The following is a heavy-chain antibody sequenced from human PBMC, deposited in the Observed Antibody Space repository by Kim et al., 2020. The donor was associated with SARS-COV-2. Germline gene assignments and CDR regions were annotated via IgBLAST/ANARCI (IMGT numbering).Heavy chain of an antibody. CDR2: ISGSGGST. V-gene: IGHV3-23*01. J-gene: IGHJ4*02. CDR1: GFTFSSYA. D-gene: IGHD3-16*01. CDR3: AKDRSPYYDYVWGSSESYYFDY. Sequence: GGSLRLSCAASGFTFSSYAMSWVRQAPGKGLEWVSAISGSGGSTYYADSVKGRFTISRDNSKNTLYLQMNSLRAEDTAVYYCAKDRSPYYDYVWGSSESYYFDYWGQGTLVTVSS.